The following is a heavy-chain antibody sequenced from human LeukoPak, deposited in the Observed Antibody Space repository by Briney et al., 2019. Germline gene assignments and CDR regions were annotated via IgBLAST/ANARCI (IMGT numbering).Heavy chain of an antibody. J-gene: IGHJ4*02. CDR2: INPNSGGT. CDR3: ARDFPGGVTEFDY. CDR1: GYTFTGYY. V-gene: IGHV1-2*02. Sequence: GASVKVSCKASGYTFTGYYMHWVRQAPGQGLECMGWINPNSGGTNYAQKFQGRVTMTRGTSISTAYMELSRLRFDDTAVYYCARDFPGGVTEFDYWGQGTLVTVSS. D-gene: IGHD2-21*02.